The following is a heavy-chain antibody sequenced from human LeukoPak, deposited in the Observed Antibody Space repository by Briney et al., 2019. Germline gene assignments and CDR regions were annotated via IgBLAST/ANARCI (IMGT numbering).Heavy chain of an antibody. V-gene: IGHV4-59*01. CDR2: IYSSAST. CDR3: ASLGGSGSWNFGY. Sequence: PSETLSLTCTVSGASISNYYWSWLRQPPGKGLEWIAYIYSSASTNYDPSLKSRVTISLDPSKNQFSLKLRSVTAADTAVYYCASLGGSGSWNFGYWGQGTLVTVSS. D-gene: IGHD3-10*01. J-gene: IGHJ4*02. CDR1: GASISNYY.